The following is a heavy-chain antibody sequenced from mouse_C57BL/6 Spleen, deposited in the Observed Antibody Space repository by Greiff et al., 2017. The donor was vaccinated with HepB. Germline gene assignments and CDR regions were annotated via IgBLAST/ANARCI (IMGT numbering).Heavy chain of an antibody. D-gene: IGHD1-1*01. Sequence: VMLVESGAELARPGASVKLSCKASGYTFTSYGISWVKQRTGQGLEWIGEIYPRSGNTYYNEKFKGKATLTADKSSSTAYMELRSLTSEDSAVYFCARITTVVAPYYAMDYWGQGTSVTVSS. CDR1: GYTFTSYG. CDR2: IYPRSGNT. V-gene: IGHV1-81*01. CDR3: ARITTVVAPYYAMDY. J-gene: IGHJ4*01.